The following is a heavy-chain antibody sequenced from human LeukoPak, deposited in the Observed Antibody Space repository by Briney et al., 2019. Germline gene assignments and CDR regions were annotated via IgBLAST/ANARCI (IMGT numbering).Heavy chain of an antibody. Sequence: GGSLRLSCAASGFTFSSYSMNWVRQAPGKGLEWVSSISSSSSYIYYADSVKGRFTTSRDNAKNSLYLQMNSLRAEDTAVYYCARDLGHFGSGSYYGYWGQGILVTVSS. CDR2: ISSSSSYI. D-gene: IGHD3-10*01. CDR1: GFTFSSYS. CDR3: ARDLGHFGSGSYYGY. V-gene: IGHV3-21*04. J-gene: IGHJ4*02.